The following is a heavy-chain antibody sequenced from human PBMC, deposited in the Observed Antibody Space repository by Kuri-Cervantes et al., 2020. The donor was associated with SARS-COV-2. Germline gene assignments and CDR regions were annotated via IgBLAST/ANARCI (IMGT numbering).Heavy chain of an antibody. D-gene: IGHD5-18*01. CDR3: ARDRQLWLESCFDY. CDR2: IRSKANSYAT. J-gene: IGHJ4*02. Sequence: GGSLRLSCAASGFTFSGSAMHWVRQASGKGLEWVGRIRSKANSYATAYAASVKGRFTISRDDSKNTAYLQMNSLRAEDTAVYYCARDRQLWLESCFDYWGQGTLVTVSS. V-gene: IGHV3-73*01. CDR1: GFTFSGSA.